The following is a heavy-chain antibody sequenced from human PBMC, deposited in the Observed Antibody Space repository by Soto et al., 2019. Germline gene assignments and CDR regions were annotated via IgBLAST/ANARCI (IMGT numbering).Heavy chain of an antibody. V-gene: IGHV4-39*01. CDR2: IYYSGST. CDR3: ASVGATYYYYGLDV. D-gene: IGHD1-26*01. J-gene: IGHJ6*02. CDR1: CGSISSSIYY. Sequence: SETLSLTCTVSCGSISSSIYYWGWIRQPPGKGLEWIGSIYYSGSTYYNPSLKSRVTISVDTSKNQFYLKMRSVTAADTAVYYCASVGATYYYYGLDVWGQGNTVTAP.